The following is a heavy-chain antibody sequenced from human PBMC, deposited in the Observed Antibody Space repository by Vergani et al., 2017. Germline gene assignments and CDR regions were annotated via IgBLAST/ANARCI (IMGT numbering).Heavy chain of an antibody. CDR2: IIPILGIA. CDR3: ARDPDYYGSGSSPTGDY. J-gene: IGHJ4*02. CDR1: GGTFSSYT. V-gene: IGHV1-69*08. Sequence: QVQLVQSGAEVKKPGSSVKVSCKASGGTFSSYTINWVRQAPGQGLEWMGRIIPILGIANYAQKFQGRVTITADKSTSTAYMELSSLRSEDTAVYYCARDPDYYGSGSSPTGDYWGQGTLVTVSS. D-gene: IGHD3-10*01.